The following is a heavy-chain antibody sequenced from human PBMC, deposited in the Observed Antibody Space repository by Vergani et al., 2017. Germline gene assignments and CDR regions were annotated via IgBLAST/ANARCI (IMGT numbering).Heavy chain of an antibody. CDR3: ATHYYDSSGYFDY. CDR1: DYSISSGYY. D-gene: IGHD3-22*01. CDR2: IFHSGNT. Sequence: QVQLQESGPGLVKPSETLSLTCAVSDYSISSGYYWGWIRQAPGKGLEWIGSIFHSGNTYSNPSLKSRVTISVDRYKNQFSLKVNSVTAADTAVYYCATHYYDSSGYFDYWGQGTLVTVSS. J-gene: IGHJ4*02. V-gene: IGHV4-38-2*01.